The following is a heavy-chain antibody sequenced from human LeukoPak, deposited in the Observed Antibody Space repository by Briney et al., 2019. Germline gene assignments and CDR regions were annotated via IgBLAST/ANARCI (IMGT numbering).Heavy chain of an antibody. V-gene: IGHV4-34*01. J-gene: IGHJ6*03. D-gene: IGHD6-6*01. CDR3: ARGVAARRNYYYYMDV. Sequence: PSETLSLTCAVYGGSFSGYYWSWIRQPPGKGLEWIGETNHSGSTNYNPSLKSRVTISVDTSKNQFSLKLSSVTAADTAVYYCARGVAARRNYYYYMDVWGKGTTVTVSS. CDR2: TNHSGST. CDR1: GGSFSGYY.